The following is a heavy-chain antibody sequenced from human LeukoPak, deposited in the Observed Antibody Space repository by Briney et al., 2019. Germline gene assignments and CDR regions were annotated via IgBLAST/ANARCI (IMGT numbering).Heavy chain of an antibody. CDR2: IYYSGST. D-gene: IGHD3-22*01. J-gene: IGHJ3*02. Sequence: PPETLSLTCTVSGGSISSYYWSWIRQPPGKGLEWIGYIYYSGSTNHNPSLKSRVTISVDTSKNQFSLKLSSVTAADTAVYYCARVHYYYDSSGYYVNAFDIWGQGTMVTVSS. CDR1: GGSISSYY. CDR3: ARVHYYYDSSGYYVNAFDI. V-gene: IGHV4-59*01.